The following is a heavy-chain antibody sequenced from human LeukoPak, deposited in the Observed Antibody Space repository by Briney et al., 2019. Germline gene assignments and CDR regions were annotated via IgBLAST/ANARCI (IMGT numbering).Heavy chain of an antibody. CDR1: GCTFTGYY. J-gene: IGHJ4*02. CDR3: ARDLESDIVVVPAAIGVDY. D-gene: IGHD2-2*01. CDR2: INPNSGGT. Sequence: GASVKVSCKASGCTFTGYYMHWVRQAPGQGLEWMGWINPNSGGTNYAQKFQGRVTMTRDTSISTAYMELSRLRSDDTAVYYCARDLESDIVVVPAAIGVDYWGQGTLVTVSS. V-gene: IGHV1-2*02.